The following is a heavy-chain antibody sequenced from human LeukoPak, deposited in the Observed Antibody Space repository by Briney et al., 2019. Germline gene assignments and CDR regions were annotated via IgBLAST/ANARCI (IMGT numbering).Heavy chain of an antibody. V-gene: IGHV3-23*01. D-gene: IGHD3-22*01. Sequence: RGSLRLSCAASGFTFSSYAMSWVRQAPGKGLGWVSSISGSGGTTYYADSVKGRFTISRDNSKNTLYLQMNSLRAEDTAVYYCAKGITMIVVVIRTGFDYWGQGTLVTVSS. CDR3: AKGITMIVVVIRTGFDY. CDR2: ISGSGGTT. CDR1: GFTFSSYA. J-gene: IGHJ4*02.